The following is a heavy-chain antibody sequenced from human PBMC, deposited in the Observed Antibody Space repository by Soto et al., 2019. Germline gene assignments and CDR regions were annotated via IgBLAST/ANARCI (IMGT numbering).Heavy chain of an antibody. CDR2: IIPIFGTA. CDR1: GGTFSSYA. V-gene: IGHV1-69*13. CDR3: ARDHGIAAAGSTFDY. Sequence: GASVKVSCKASGGTFSSYAISWVRQAPGQGLEWMGGIIPIFGTANYAQKFQGRVTITADESTSTAYMELSSLRSEDTAVYYCARDHGIAAAGSTFDYWGQGTLVTVSS. J-gene: IGHJ4*02. D-gene: IGHD6-13*01.